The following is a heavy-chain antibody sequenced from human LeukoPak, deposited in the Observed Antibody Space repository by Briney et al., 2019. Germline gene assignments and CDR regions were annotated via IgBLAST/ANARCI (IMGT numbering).Heavy chain of an antibody. D-gene: IGHD2-21*01. CDR3: ARRGLVVVPV. CDR1: GVSVSSRDSY. V-gene: IGHV4-39*01. Sequence: SETLSLTCTVSGVSVSSRDSYWVWVRQPPGKGLEWVGSIYYGGATYSNPSLKSRLTISADTSKNQFSLKLISVTAADTAVYYCARRGLVVVPVWGQGTLVTVSS. J-gene: IGHJ4*02. CDR2: IYYGGAT.